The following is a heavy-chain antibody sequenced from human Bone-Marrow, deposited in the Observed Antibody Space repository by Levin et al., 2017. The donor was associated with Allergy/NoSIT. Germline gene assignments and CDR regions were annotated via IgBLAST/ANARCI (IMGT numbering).Heavy chain of an antibody. CDR2: IDSSATYI. Sequence: GGSLRLSCAASGFSFSSYAMNWVRQAPGKGLEWVSSIDSSATYIFYADSVKGRFTISKDDAKDSLFLQMNSLRAEDTAVYYCTKASPAGIAVTGRLNFDSWGQGTLVIVSS. J-gene: IGHJ4*02. V-gene: IGHV3-21*01. CDR3: TKASPAGIAVTGRLNFDS. CDR1: GFSFSSYA. D-gene: IGHD6-13*01.